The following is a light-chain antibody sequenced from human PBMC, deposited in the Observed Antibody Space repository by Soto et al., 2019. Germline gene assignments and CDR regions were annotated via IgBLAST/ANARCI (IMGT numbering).Light chain of an antibody. Sequence: EVLMTQSPATLSVSPGERVTLSCTARRSVSGNLAWYQQKPGQAPRLLIHGASTRATDIPARFSGSGSGTEFTLTITSLQSEDFAVYYCQQYHNWPPGLTFCGGTKVDIK. V-gene: IGKV3-15*01. CDR1: RSVSGN. CDR3: QQYHNWPPGLT. CDR2: GAS. J-gene: IGKJ4*01.